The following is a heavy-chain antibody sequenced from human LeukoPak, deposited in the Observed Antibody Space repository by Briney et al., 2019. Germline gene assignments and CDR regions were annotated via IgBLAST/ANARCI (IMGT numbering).Heavy chain of an antibody. CDR2: ISGSGSNT. Sequence: GGSLRLSCAASGFTFSSYGMRWVRQAPGKGLEWVSRISGSGSNTDYADSVKGRFTISRDNDKNTLYLQMNSLRAEDTAVYYCAKGSGFAFDIWGQGTMVTVSS. CDR3: AKGSGFAFDI. CDR1: GFTFSSYG. V-gene: IGHV3-23*01. J-gene: IGHJ3*02.